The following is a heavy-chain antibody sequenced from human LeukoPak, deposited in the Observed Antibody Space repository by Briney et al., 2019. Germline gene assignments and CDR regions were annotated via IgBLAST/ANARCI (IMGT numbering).Heavy chain of an antibody. J-gene: IGHJ4*02. CDR3: ASEAHWTNGVCYRGKFDY. V-gene: IGHV4-34*01. Sequence: PSETLSLTCAVYGGSFSGYYWSWIRQPPGKGLEWIGEINHSGSTNYNPSLKSRVTISVDTSKNQFSLKLSSVTAADTAVYYCASEAHWTNGVCYRGKFDYWGQGTLVTVSS. D-gene: IGHD2-8*01. CDR1: GGSFSGYY. CDR2: INHSGST.